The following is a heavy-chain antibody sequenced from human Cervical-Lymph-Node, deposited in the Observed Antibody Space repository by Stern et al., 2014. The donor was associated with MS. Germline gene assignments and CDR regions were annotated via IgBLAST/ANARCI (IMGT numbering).Heavy chain of an antibody. J-gene: IGHJ4*02. CDR3: ARLLPQGSGNFPFLDF. D-gene: IGHD3-10*01. V-gene: IGHV2-70*13. CDR1: GFSLTTRGMC. CDR2: LDWDAEQ. Sequence: QVNLRESGPALVKPTQTLTLTCTFSGFSLTTRGMCVAWIRQPPGNAPEWLALLDWDAEQSYPASLKTRLSISRHTSKNQVVLRMTNMDPVDTATYYCARLLPQGSGNFPFLDFWGQGLLATVSS.